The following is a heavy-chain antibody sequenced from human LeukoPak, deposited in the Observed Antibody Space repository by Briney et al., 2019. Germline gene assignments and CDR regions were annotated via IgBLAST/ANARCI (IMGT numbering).Heavy chain of an antibody. J-gene: IGHJ5*02. D-gene: IGHD1-26*01. V-gene: IGHV3-21*01. CDR2: ITSGSSYE. CDR1: GFTFSNHY. Sequence: GGSLRLSCVASGFTFSNHYMNWVRQAPGKGLEWVASITSGSSYEFYADSVQGRFTISRDNAKNSLYLQMNSLRAEDTAVYYCASIRGSYPWGQGTLVTVSS. CDR3: ASIRGSYP.